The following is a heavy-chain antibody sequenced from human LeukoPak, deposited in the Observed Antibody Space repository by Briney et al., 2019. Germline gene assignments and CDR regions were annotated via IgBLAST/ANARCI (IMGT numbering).Heavy chain of an antibody. D-gene: IGHD3-10*01. CDR1: GFTFSSCA. J-gene: IGHJ4*02. V-gene: IGHV3-23*01. CDR2: ISGNGGHT. CDR3: ARDYGSGIF. Sequence: GGSLRLSCAASGFTFSSCAMSWVRQAPGKGLEWVSAISGNGGHTYYADSVKGRFTISRDNSRNTLFLQVNSLRVEDTAVYYCARDYGSGIFWGQGTLVTVSS.